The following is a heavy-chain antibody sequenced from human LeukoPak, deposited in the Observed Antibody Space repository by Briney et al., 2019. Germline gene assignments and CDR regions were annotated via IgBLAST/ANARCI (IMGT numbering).Heavy chain of an antibody. V-gene: IGHV3-23*01. CDR2: ISGSGGST. CDR1: GFTFSSYA. CDR3: AKSVHCSGGSCYSSVYYYYYMDV. Sequence: GGSLRLSCAASGFTFSSYAMSWVRQAPGKGLEWVSAISGSGGSTYYADSVKGRFTISRDNSKNTLYLQMNSLRAEDTAVYYCAKSVHCSGGSCYSSVYYYYYMDVWGKGTTVTVSS. J-gene: IGHJ6*03. D-gene: IGHD2-15*01.